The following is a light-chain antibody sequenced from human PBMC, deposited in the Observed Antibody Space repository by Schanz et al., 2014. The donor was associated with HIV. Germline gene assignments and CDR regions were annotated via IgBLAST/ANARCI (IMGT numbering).Light chain of an antibody. J-gene: IGKJ3*01. CDR3: QQYGSS. Sequence: EIVMTQSPATLYVSPGEGATLSCRASQSISNNLAWYQHKPGQAPRLLIHGASSRATGIPDRFSGSGSGTDFTLTISRLEPEDFAVYYCQQYGSSFGPGTKVDIK. V-gene: IGKV3-20*01. CDR2: GAS. CDR1: QSISNN.